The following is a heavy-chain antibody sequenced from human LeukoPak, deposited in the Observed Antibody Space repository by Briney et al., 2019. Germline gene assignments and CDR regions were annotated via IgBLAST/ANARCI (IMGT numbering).Heavy chain of an antibody. CDR1: AFTVSSNY. CDR3: ARDHYYDSSGYTPAGDAFDI. D-gene: IGHD3-22*01. Sequence: GGSLRLSCAASAFTVSSNYMSWVRQAPGKGLEWVSVIYSGGSTYYADSVKGRFTISRDNSKNTLYLQMNSPRAEDTAVYYCARDHYYDSSGYTPAGDAFDIWGQGTMVTVSS. J-gene: IGHJ3*02. CDR2: IYSGGST. V-gene: IGHV3-66*01.